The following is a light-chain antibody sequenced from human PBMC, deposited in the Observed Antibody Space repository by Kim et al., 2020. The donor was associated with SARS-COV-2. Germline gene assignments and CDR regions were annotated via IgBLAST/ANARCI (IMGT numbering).Light chain of an antibody. V-gene: IGLV10-54*04. CDR1: NNNVGNQG. Sequence: LTQPPSVSKGLGQTATLTCTGNNNNVGNQGAAWLQQHQGHPPKLLSYRNNNRPSGISERFSAFRSGDTASLTITGLQPEDETDYYCSAWDSSLNVWVFGGGTQLTVL. CDR3: SAWDSSLNVWV. CDR2: RNN. J-gene: IGLJ3*02.